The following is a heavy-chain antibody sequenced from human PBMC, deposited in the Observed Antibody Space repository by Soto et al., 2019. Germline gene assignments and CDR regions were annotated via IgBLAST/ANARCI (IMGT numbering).Heavy chain of an antibody. J-gene: IGHJ4*02. V-gene: IGHV3-33*01. CDR2: ILLDGSKK. CDR3: GRGLLALDY. Sequence: QVQLVESGGGVVQPGRSLRLSCAASGFTFSSYGMHWVRQAPGKGLEWVAVILLDGSKKYYADSVKGRFTISRDNPKTTLYLQTNRLRAEDTAVDSGGRGLLALDYWCQGNLVTVSS. D-gene: IGHD2-21*01. CDR1: GFTFSSYG.